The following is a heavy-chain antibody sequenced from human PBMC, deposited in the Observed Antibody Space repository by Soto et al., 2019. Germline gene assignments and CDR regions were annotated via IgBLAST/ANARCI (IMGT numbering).Heavy chain of an antibody. CDR2: ILPIFGTA. Sequence: QVQLVQSGTEMTKPGSSVKVSCKVSGDTVSRFAINWVRQAPGQGLEWMGGILPIFGTANYAQKFHGRVTIHADDSTSTAYMELSSLRSHDTAVYYCARADSQYGMDVWGQGTTIPVSS. CDR3: ARADSQYGMDV. J-gene: IGHJ6*02. D-gene: IGHD2-21*01. CDR1: GDTVSRFA. V-gene: IGHV1-69*12.